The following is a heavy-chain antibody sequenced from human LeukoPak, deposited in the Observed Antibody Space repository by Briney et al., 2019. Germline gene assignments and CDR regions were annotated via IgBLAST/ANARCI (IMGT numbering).Heavy chain of an antibody. J-gene: IGHJ4*02. D-gene: IGHD4-17*01. V-gene: IGHV2-5*02. Sequence: SGPTLVKPTQTLTLTCTFSGFSLSTSGVGVGWIRQPPGKALEWLALIYWDDDKRYSASLKSRLTITKDSSKNQVVFTMTNMDVVDTATYYCAHRGTVTTRYVYFDYWGQGTLVTVSS. CDR3: AHRGTVTTRYVYFDY. CDR2: IYWDDDK. CDR1: GFSLSTSGVG.